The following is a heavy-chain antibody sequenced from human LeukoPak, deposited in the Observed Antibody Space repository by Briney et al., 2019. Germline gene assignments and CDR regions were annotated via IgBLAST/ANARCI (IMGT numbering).Heavy chain of an antibody. D-gene: IGHD2-15*01. J-gene: IGHJ6*03. CDR3: AREGSPFYYYYMDV. V-gene: IGHV1-69*06. Sequence: ASVKVSCKASGGTFSSYAISWVRQAPGQGLEWMGGIIPIFGTANYAQKFQGRVTITADKSTSTAYMELSSLRSDDTAVYYCAREGSPFYYYYMDVWGKGTTVTVSS. CDR2: IIPIFGTA. CDR1: GGTFSSYA.